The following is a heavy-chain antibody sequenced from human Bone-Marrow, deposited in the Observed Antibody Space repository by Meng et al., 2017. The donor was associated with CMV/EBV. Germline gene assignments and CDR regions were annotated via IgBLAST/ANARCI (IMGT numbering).Heavy chain of an antibody. Sequence: GSLRLSCAASGFTFSSYEMSWIRQAPGKGLEWVSYIGSTGITIYYADSVKGRFTISRDNAKNSLYLQMNSLRAEDTAVYYCAKTTDYYYFDHWGQGTLVTVSS. CDR1: GFTFSSYE. D-gene: IGHD3-9*01. J-gene: IGHJ4*02. V-gene: IGHV3-48*03. CDR2: IGSTGITI. CDR3: AKTTDYYYFDH.